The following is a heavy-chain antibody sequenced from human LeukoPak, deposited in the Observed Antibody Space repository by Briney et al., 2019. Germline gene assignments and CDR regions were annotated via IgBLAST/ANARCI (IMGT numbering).Heavy chain of an antibody. V-gene: IGHV4-30-4*01. CDR2: IYYSGST. J-gene: IGHJ4*02. CDR3: ARGQDYGGNSNYFDY. D-gene: IGHD4-23*01. CDR1: GGSISSDNYY. Sequence: SQTLSLTCTVSGGSISSDNYYWMWIRQPPGKGLEYIGHIYYSGSTNYNPSLKSRVTISVDRSKKQFSLKVKSVTAADTAVYYCARGQDYGGNSNYFDYWGQGTLVTVSS.